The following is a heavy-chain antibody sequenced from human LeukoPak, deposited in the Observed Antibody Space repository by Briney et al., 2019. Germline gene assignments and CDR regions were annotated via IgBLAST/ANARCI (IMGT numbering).Heavy chain of an antibody. J-gene: IGHJ5*02. CDR1: GGSFSGYY. V-gene: IGHV4-34*01. CDR3: ARALEYDILTGYFTQWFDP. Sequence: SEILSLTCAVYGGSFSGYYWNWIRQPPGKGLEWIGEINHSGSTNHNPSLKSRVTISVDTSKNQFSLKLSSVTAADTAVYYCARALEYDILTGYFTQWFDPWGQGTLVTVSS. CDR2: INHSGST. D-gene: IGHD3-9*01.